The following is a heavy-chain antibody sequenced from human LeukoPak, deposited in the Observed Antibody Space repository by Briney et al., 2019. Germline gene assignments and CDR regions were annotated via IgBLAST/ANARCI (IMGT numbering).Heavy chain of an antibody. CDR2: IKNKTNGGTT. D-gene: IGHD1-26*01. CDR3: TTAIVGGTTWFDP. J-gene: IGHJ5*02. CDR1: GFTLSNAY. Sequence: GGSLRLSCAASGFTLSNAYMSWVRQAPGKGLEWGGRIKNKTNGGTTDYAAPVKGRFTISRDDSKNTLYLQMNSLKTEDTAVYYCTTAIVGGTTWFDPWGQGTLVTVSS. V-gene: IGHV3-15*01.